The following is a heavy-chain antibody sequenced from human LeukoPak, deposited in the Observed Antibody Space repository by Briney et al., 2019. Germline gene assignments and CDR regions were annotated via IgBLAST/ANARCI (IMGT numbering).Heavy chain of an antibody. D-gene: IGHD2-15*01. V-gene: IGHV1-46*01. CDR1: GYTFSSNY. CDR3: ARESDTGGGSCYY. Sequence: ASVKLSCNASGYTFSSNYMHWMRQPPAQGLEWMGIINPSGGSTTYAQKFQGRVTMTSDTSTSTVSMELSSLRSEDTAVYYCARESDTGGGSCYYWGQGTLVTVSS. CDR2: INPSGGST. J-gene: IGHJ4*02.